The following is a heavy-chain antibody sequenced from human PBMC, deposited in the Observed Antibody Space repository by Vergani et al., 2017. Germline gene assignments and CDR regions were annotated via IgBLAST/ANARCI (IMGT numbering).Heavy chain of an antibody. Sequence: EVQLLESGGGLVQPGGSLRLSCAASGFTFSTYAMTWVRQAPGKGLEWVSTISSDGGSTYYADSVKGRFSISRDNSKNTVFLQMHSLRAEDTAIYYCVKEKIDLGSYFFDSWGHGILVTVSS. J-gene: IGHJ4*01. D-gene: IGHD2/OR15-2a*01. CDR2: ISSDGGST. CDR3: VKEKIDLGSYFFDS. CDR1: GFTFSTYA. V-gene: IGHV3-23*01.